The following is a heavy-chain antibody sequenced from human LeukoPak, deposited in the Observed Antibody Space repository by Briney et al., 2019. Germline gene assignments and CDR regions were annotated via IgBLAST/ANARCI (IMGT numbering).Heavy chain of an antibody. CDR1: GGSISNYY. J-gene: IGHJ4*02. Sequence: SETLSLTCTVSGGSISNYYWSWIRQPAGKGLEWIGYIYYTGSTNYNPSLKSRVTISVDTSKNQFSLKLSSVTAADTAVYYCARVMTDEYSSSSGDYFDYWGQGTLVTVSS. CDR3: ARVMTDEYSSSSGDYFDY. CDR2: IYYTGST. D-gene: IGHD6-6*01. V-gene: IGHV4-59*12.